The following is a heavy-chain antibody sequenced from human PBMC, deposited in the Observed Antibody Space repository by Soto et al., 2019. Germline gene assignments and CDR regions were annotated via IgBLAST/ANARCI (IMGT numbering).Heavy chain of an antibody. CDR2: ISAYNGNT. CDR1: GYTYTSYG. V-gene: IGHV1-18*01. Sequence: ASVKVSCTASGYTYTSYGISWVRQAPGQGLEWMGWISAYNGNTNHAQKLQGRVTMTTDTSTSTAYMELRSLRSDGTAVYDCAAMWGAAAVQRSSCYFDYWGQGTLVTVSS. CDR3: AAMWGAAAVQRSSCYFDY. J-gene: IGHJ4*02. D-gene: IGHD6-13*01.